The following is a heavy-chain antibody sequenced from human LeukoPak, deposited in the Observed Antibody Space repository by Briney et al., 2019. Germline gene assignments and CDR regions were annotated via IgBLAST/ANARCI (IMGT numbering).Heavy chain of an antibody. CDR2: ISGSGGST. D-gene: IGHD4-17*01. Sequence: GGSLRLSCAASGFTFSSYAMSWVRQAPGKGLEWVSAISGSGGSTYYADSVKGRFTISRDNSKNTLYLQMNSLRAEDTAVYYCAKGGYGDYGYDYYYGMDVWGQGTTVTVSS. V-gene: IGHV3-23*01. J-gene: IGHJ6*02. CDR1: GFTFSSYA. CDR3: AKGGYGDYGYDYYYGMDV.